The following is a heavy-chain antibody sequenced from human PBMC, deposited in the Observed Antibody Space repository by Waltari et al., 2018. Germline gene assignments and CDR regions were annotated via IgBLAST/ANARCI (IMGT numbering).Heavy chain of an antibody. D-gene: IGHD1-1*01. V-gene: IGHV4-34*01. Sequence: QVQLQQWGAGLLKPSETLSLTCAVYGGSFSGYYWSWIRQPPGKGLEWIGEINHSASTNYNPSLMSRVTISVVTSKNQFSQELSAVTAADTAVYYCARARPYWNDGRSYYFDYWGQETLVTVSS. CDR2: INHSAST. CDR1: GGSFSGYY. J-gene: IGHJ4*02. CDR3: ARARPYWNDGRSYYFDY.